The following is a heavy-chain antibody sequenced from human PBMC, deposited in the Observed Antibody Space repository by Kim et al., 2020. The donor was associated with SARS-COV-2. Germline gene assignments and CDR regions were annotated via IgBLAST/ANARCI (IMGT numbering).Heavy chain of an antibody. J-gene: IGHJ5*02. CDR2: IYYSGST. CDR1: GGSISGSSYY. Sequence: SETLSLTCTVSGGSISGSSYYWGWIRQPPGKGLECIGSIYYSGSTYYKPSLKSRVTISVDTSKNQFSLKLTSVTAADTAIYYCSRHYLGSAWHPCGQGTLVTVSS. D-gene: IGHD1-1*01. V-gene: IGHV4-39*01. CDR3: SRHYLGSAWHP.